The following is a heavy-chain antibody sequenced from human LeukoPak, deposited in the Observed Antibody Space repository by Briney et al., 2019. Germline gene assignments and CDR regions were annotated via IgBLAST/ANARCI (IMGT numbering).Heavy chain of an antibody. J-gene: IGHJ4*02. CDR2: ISGSGGIT. CDR3: AKDAAAAGSAYYFEY. CDR1: GFTFSSFG. D-gene: IGHD6-13*01. V-gene: IGHV3-23*01. Sequence: GGSLRLSCAASGFTFSSFGMTWVRQAPGKELEWVSTISGSGGITYYEDSVKGRFTISRDNSKNTLYLQMNSLRADDTAIYYCAKDAAAAGSAYYFEYWGQGTLVTVSS.